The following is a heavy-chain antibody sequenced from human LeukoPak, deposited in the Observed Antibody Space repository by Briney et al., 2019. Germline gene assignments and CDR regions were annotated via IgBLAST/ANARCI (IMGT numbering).Heavy chain of an antibody. J-gene: IGHJ6*04. CDR1: GFAVSSNY. V-gene: IGHV3-53*01. CDR2: MHSDGST. D-gene: IGHD3-16*01. CDR3: ARDQVLRASYRTYYYGMDV. Sequence: PGGSLRLSCAASGFAVSSNYMSWVRQPPGKGLEWDSVMHSDGSTYYADSVKGRFTISRDNLKNTLSLQMDSLRGEDTAVYYCARDQVLRASYRTYYYGMDVWGKGTTVTVSS.